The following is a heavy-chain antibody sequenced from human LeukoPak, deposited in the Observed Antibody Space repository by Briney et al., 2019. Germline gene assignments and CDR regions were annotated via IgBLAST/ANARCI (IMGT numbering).Heavy chain of an antibody. J-gene: IGHJ4*02. CDR2: ISYDGSNK. CDR1: GFTFSSYG. V-gene: IGHV3-30*18. CDR3: AKDFKILVVGLFDY. D-gene: IGHD2-15*01. Sequence: ERSLRLSCAASGFTFSSYGMHWVRQAPGKGLEWVAVISYDGSNKYYADSVKGRFTISRDNSKNTLYLQMNSLRAEDTAVYYCAKDFKILVVGLFDYWGQGTLVTASP.